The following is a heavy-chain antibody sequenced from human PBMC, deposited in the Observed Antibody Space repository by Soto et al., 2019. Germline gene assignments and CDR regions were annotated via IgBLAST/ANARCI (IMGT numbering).Heavy chain of an antibody. Sequence: EVQLVESGGGLVKPGGSLRLSCAASGFTFSSYWMHWVRQAPGKGLVWVSRINSGGSTTSYADSVKGRFTISRDNARNTLYLQMNSLIAEDTAIYYCARAGTGWYWFDPWGQGTLVTVSS. CDR3: ARAGTGWYWFDP. D-gene: IGHD6-19*01. J-gene: IGHJ5*02. V-gene: IGHV3-74*01. CDR2: INSGGSTT. CDR1: GFTFSSYW.